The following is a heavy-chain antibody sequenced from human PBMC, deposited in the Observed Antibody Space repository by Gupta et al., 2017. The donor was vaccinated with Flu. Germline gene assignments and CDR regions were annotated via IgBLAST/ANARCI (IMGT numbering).Heavy chain of an antibody. CDR3: ARDSGWKYFDY. CDR2: MSNDGSNK. V-gene: IGHV3-30*03. J-gene: IGHJ4*02. D-gene: IGHD1-1*01. Sequence: LIFSSDGMHWVRQAPGKGLEWLTVMSNDGSNKYYADSVRGRFTISRDNSKNTLFLQMNSLRAEDTAVYYCARDSGWKYFDYWGQGTLVTVSS. CDR1: LIFSSDG.